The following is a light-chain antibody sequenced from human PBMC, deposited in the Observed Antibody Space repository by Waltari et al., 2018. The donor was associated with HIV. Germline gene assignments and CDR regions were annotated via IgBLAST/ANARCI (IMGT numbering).Light chain of an antibody. V-gene: IGKV4-1*01. Sequence: DIVITNFPHALAVSLGERPAINFTCSQSILYNSNNKNYLVWYQQRPGQPPKVLISWASTRESGVPDRFSGSGSGTHFTLAINGLQAEDVAVYYCQQYYSIPITFGQGTRLDIK. CDR3: QQYYSIPIT. J-gene: IGKJ5*01. CDR1: QSILYNSNNKNY. CDR2: WAS.